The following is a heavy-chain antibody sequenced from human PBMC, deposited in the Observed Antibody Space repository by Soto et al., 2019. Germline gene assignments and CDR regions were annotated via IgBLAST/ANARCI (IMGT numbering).Heavy chain of an antibody. CDR2: ISVYKGKT. J-gene: IGHJ4*02. D-gene: IGHD6-13*01. Sequence: QVQLVQSGAEVKKPGASVKVSCKATGYTFSNYGISWVRQVPGQGLEWMGWISVYKGKTSYAQKFQGRVIMTTDTTTSTGYMELRTLRSDDTAVYYCARDHIIPAVGTLDYWGQGTLVIVSS. CDR3: ARDHIIPAVGTLDY. CDR1: GYTFSNYG. V-gene: IGHV1-18*04.